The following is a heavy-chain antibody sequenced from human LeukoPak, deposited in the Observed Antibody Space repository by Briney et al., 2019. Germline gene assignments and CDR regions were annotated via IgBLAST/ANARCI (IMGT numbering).Heavy chain of an antibody. Sequence: PSETLSLTCAVSGGSISSSNWRSWVRQPPGKGLEWIGEIYHSGSTNYNPSLKSRVTISVDRSKNQFSLKLSSVTAADTAVYYCAREGSSGRYFDYWGQGTLVTVSS. CDR3: AREGSSGRYFDY. CDR2: IYHSGST. V-gene: IGHV4-4*02. D-gene: IGHD5-12*01. CDR1: GGSISSSNW. J-gene: IGHJ4*02.